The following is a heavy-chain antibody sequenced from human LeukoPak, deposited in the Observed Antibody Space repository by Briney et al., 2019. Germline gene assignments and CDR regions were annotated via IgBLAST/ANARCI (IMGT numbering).Heavy chain of an antibody. V-gene: IGHV4-31*03. D-gene: IGHD3-10*01. Sequence: SQTLSLTCTVSGVSISSGGYYWSWIRQHPGKGLEWIGYIYYSGSTYYNPSLKSRVTISVDTSKNQFSLKLSSVTAADTAVYYCARDEGSGLFDPWGQGTLVTVSS. J-gene: IGHJ5*02. CDR2: IYYSGST. CDR1: GVSISSGGYY. CDR3: ARDEGSGLFDP.